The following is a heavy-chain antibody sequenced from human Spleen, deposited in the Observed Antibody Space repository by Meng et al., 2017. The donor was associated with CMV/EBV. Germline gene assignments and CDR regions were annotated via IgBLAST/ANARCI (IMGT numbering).Heavy chain of an antibody. D-gene: IGHD4-11*01. J-gene: IGHJ5*02. CDR2: IYYSGST. Sequence: SACSIHRYYCSLLRQPPGTGREWIGYIYYSGSTNYHPSLTSRDTISIDTTKNQFSLKLSSVAAADTAVYYCARGGFTVTDNWFDPWGQGTLVTAPQ. CDR3: ARGGFTVTDNWFDP. V-gene: IGHV4-59*01. CDR1: ACSIHRYY.